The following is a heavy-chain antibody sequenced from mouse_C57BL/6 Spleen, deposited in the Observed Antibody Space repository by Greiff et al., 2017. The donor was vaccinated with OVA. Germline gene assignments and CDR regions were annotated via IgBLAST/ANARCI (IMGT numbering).Heavy chain of an antibody. CDR2: IDPENGVT. CDR3: TSSYYRNWFAY. CDR1: GFTITADY. Sequence: VQLQQSGAELVRPGASVKLSCTASGFTITADYMHWVKQRPEQGLEWIGWIDPENGVTEYASKFQGKATITADTSSNTAYRQLSSLTSEDTAVYYCTSSYYRNWFAYWGQGTLVTVSA. J-gene: IGHJ3*01. V-gene: IGHV14-4*01. D-gene: IGHD2-14*01.